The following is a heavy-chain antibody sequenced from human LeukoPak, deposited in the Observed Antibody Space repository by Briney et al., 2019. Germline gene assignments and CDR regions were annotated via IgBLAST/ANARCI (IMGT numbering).Heavy chain of an antibody. Sequence: PGGSLRLSCAASGFTFSSYSMNWVRQAPGKGPEWIGRIKRKSDGETTDYAAPVKGRFTISRDDSKNTLFLQMNSLKTEDTAFYYCTTAPSGYAYMNGWHLDYWGQGALVTVSS. CDR1: GFTFSSYS. CDR3: TTAPSGYAYMNGWHLDY. J-gene: IGHJ4*02. CDR2: IKRKSDGETT. V-gene: IGHV3-15*01. D-gene: IGHD5-18*01.